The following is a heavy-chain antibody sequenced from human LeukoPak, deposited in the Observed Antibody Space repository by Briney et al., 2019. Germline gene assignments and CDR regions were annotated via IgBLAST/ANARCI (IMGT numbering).Heavy chain of an antibody. V-gene: IGHV3-23*01. CDR2: IGGSGTST. CDR3: AKTSLGHAPYYYTMDV. J-gene: IGHJ6*02. Sequence: GASLRLSCAASGFAFNNYAMIWVRQAPGKGLEWVSAIGGSGTSTFSADSLKDRFIISRDNSKSTLYLQMNSLRAGDTAVYYCAKTSLGHAPYYYTMDVWGQGTTVTVSS. CDR1: GFAFNNYA. D-gene: IGHD7-27*01.